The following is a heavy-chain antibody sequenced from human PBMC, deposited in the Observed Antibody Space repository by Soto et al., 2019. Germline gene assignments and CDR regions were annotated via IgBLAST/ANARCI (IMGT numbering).Heavy chain of an antibody. J-gene: IGHJ5*02. CDR3: VRGGGGGLFDP. D-gene: IGHD2-15*01. CDR1: GFTFGDSY. Sequence: GSLRLSCAGSGFTFGDSYMSLIRQAPGKGLEWLSYISPGSRYPAYADSVKGRFTISRDNAKRSLYLQMMSLTAEDTAIYYCVRGGGGGLFDPWGQGTMVTVSS. V-gene: IGHV3-11*06. CDR2: ISPGSRYP.